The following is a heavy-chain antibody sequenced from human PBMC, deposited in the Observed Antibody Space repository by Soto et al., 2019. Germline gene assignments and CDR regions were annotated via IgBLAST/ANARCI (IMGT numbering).Heavy chain of an antibody. CDR1: GGSISSSSCY. CDR2: IDYSGST. Sequence: SETPSLTCTVSGGSISSSSCYWGWIRQPPGKWLEWIGSIDYSGSTYYNPSLKSRVTISVDTSKNQFSLKLSSVTAADTAAYHCANLFFPINIVNFDYWGQGTLVTVYS. V-gene: IGHV4-39*05. D-gene: IGHD3-3*02. J-gene: IGHJ4*02. CDR3: ANLFFPINIVNFDY.